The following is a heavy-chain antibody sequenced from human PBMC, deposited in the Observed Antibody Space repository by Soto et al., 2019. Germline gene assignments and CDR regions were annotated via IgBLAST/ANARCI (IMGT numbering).Heavy chain of an antibody. J-gene: IGHJ4*02. CDR1: GFNFKMYA. Sequence: EVQLLQSGGGLVQSGGSLRLSCAASGFNFKMYAMIWIRQAPGRGLEWVSGVGGGGSDTYYADSVKGRFTVSRDNSKNTLDLEMSSLRAEDTAVYYCARDGVHQNGHWDYFEYWGQGTLVTVSS. D-gene: IGHD3-10*01. CDR2: VGGGGSDT. CDR3: ARDGVHQNGHWDYFEY. V-gene: IGHV3-23*01.